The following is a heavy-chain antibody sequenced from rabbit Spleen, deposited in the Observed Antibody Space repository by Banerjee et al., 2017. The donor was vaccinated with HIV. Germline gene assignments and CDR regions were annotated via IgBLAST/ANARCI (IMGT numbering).Heavy chain of an antibody. CDR1: GFDLSDYYY. D-gene: IGHD3-1*01. Sequence: QSLEESGGDLVKPGASLTLTCTVSGFDLSDYYYMYWVRQAPGKGLEWIGCIYTGGSGGIYYATWANGRFTVSKTSSTTVTLQMASLTAADTATYFCGRSSYAGYAGYGYGTNLWGPGTLVTVS. J-gene: IGHJ4*01. CDR2: IYTGGSGGI. CDR3: GRSSYAGYAGYGYGTNL. V-gene: IGHV1S40*01.